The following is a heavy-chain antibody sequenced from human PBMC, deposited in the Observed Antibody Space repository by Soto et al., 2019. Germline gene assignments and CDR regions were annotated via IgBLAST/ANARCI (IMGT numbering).Heavy chain of an antibody. J-gene: IGHJ5*02. Sequence: GGSLRLSCAASGFTFGDYYMSWIRQAPGKGLECLSYISGSATTIFYADSVKGRFTISRDNAKNSLYLHTNSLRAEDTAVYYCARVRKVANVGTWFDPWGQGTLVTVSS. CDR1: GFTFGDYY. CDR3: ARVRKVANVGTWFDP. V-gene: IGHV3-11*01. D-gene: IGHD7-27*01. CDR2: ISGSATTI.